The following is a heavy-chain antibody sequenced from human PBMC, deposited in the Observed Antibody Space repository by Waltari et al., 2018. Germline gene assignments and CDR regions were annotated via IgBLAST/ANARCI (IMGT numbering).Heavy chain of an antibody. V-gene: IGHV4-39*07. CDR3: ARMVRGYCSSTSCHTDH. CDR2: IYYSGST. D-gene: IGHD2-2*01. CDR1: GGSISSSSYS. J-gene: IGHJ4*02. Sequence: QLQLQESGPGLVKPSETLSLTCTVPGGSISSSSYSWGWVRQPPGKGLEWIGSIYYSGSTYYNPSLKSRVTISVDTSKNQFSLRVSSVTAADTAVFYCARMVRGYCSSTSCHTDHWGQGTLVTVSS.